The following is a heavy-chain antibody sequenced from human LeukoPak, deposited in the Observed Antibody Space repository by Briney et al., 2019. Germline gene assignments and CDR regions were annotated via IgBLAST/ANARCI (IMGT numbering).Heavy chain of an antibody. J-gene: IGHJ4*02. CDR3: AKEELNNWNDEDY. CDR1: GFTFSSYG. V-gene: IGHV3-30*02. D-gene: IGHD1-1*01. CDR2: IRYDGSNK. Sequence: GGSLRLSCAASGFTFSSYGMHWVRQAPGKGLEWVAFIRYDGSNKYYADSVKGRFTISRDNSKNSLYLQMNSLRAEDTAVYYCAKEELNNWNDEDYWGQGTLVTVSS.